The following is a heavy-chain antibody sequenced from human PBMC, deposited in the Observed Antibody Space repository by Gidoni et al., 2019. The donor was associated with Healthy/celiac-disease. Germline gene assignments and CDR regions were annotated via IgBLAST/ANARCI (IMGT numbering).Heavy chain of an antibody. CDR3: ARDLLAGSGSYYFD. J-gene: IGHJ4*02. V-gene: IGHV1-69*01. Sequence: QVQLVQSGAEVKKPGSSVKVSCKASGGPFSSYAISRVRQAPGQGLEWMGGIIPIFGTANYAQKFQGRVTITADESTSTAYMELSSLRSEDTAVYYCARDLLAGSGSYYFDWGQGTLVTVSS. D-gene: IGHD3-10*01. CDR2: IIPIFGTA. CDR1: GGPFSSYA.